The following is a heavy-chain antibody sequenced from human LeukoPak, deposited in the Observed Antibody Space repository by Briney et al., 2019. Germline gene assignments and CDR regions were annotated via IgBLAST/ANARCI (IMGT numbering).Heavy chain of an antibody. D-gene: IGHD7-27*01. CDR1: GYTFTSYC. CDR2: INPSGGST. V-gene: IGHV1-46*03. Sequence: ASVKVSRKASGYTFTSYCMHWVRQAPGQGLEWMGIINPSGGSTSYAQKFQGRVTMTRDTSTSTVYMEMSSLRSEDTAVYYCARVQPNWAFDYWGQGTLATVSS. J-gene: IGHJ4*02. CDR3: ARVQPNWAFDY.